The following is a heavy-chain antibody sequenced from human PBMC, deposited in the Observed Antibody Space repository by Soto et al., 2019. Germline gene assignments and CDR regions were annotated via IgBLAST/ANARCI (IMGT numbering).Heavy chain of an antibody. CDR2: MHASGNEK. V-gene: IGHV3-7*03. Sequence: PGGSLRLSCAASGFTFSQAWMTWVRQSPGKGLEWVAHMHASGNEKDYVDSVKGRFFISRDNSKNSVFLQLNSLRVEDTGVYYCARGHFGLDVWGLGTTVTVSS. CDR1: GFTFSQAW. J-gene: IGHJ6*02. CDR3: ARGHFGLDV.